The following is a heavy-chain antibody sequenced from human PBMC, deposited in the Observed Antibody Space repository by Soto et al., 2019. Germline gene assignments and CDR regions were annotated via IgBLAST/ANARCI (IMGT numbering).Heavy chain of an antibody. CDR2: IYPGDSDI. J-gene: IGHJ6*02. CDR1: GYSFTSYW. CDR3: AGGGVRGVITRTRDYYGLDV. V-gene: IGHV5-51*01. D-gene: IGHD3-10*01. Sequence: PGESLTLSCKGSGYSFTSYWIGWVRQMPGKGLEWMGIIYPGDSDIRYSPSFQGQVTISADKSISTAYLQWSSLKASDTAMYYCAGGGVRGVITRTRDYYGLDVWGQGTTVTVSS.